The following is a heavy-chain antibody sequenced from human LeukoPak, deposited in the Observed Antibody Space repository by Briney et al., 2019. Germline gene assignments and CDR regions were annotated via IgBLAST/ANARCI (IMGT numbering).Heavy chain of an antibody. J-gene: IGHJ5*02. V-gene: IGHV4-34*01. CDR3: ASGYGSGSQNWFDP. CDR1: GGSFSGYY. Sequence: SETLSLTCAVYGGSFSGYYWSWIRQPPAKVLEWIGEINHSESTNYNPSLKSRVTISVDTSKNQFSLKLSSVTAADTVVYYCASGYGSGSQNWFDPWGQGTLVTVSS. CDR2: INHSEST. D-gene: IGHD3-10*01.